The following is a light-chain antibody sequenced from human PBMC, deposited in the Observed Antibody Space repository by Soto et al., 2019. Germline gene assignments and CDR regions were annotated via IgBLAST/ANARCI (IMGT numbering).Light chain of an antibody. J-gene: IGKJ1*01. Sequence: DIHMTQSPSTLSASVGDRVTITCRASQSISSWLAWYQQKPGKAPKLLIYDASSLESGVPSRFSGSGSGTEFTLTISSLQPDDFATYYCQQYNSYSAFGQGTKVDI. CDR2: DAS. CDR3: QQYNSYSA. CDR1: QSISSW. V-gene: IGKV1-5*01.